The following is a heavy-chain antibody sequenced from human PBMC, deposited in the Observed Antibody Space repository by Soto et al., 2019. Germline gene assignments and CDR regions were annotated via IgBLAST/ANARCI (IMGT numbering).Heavy chain of an antibody. J-gene: IGHJ5*02. CDR1: GGTFSSYA. V-gene: IGHV1-69*13. CDR2: IIPIFGTA. CDR3: ACVRIQLCSRNWFDP. D-gene: IGHD5-18*01. Sequence: SVKVSCKASGGTFSSYAISWVRQAPGQGLEWMGGIIPIFGTANYAQKFQGRVTITADESTSTAYMELSSLRSEDTAVYYCACVRIQLCSRNWFDPWGQGTLVTVSS.